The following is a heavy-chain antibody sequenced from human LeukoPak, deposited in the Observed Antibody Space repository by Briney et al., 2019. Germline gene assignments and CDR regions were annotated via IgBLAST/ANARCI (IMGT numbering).Heavy chain of an antibody. CDR1: GGSFSGYY. CDR3: ARGRVSSSSWYSTYYYYFYMDV. CDR2: VNHSGST. Sequence: SETLSLTCAVYGGSFSGYYWSWIRQPPGKGLEWIGEVNHSGSTNYNPSLKSRVTISVDTSKNQFSLKLSSVTAADTAVYFCARGRVSSSSWYSTYYYYFYMDVWGKGTTVTVSS. D-gene: IGHD6-13*01. J-gene: IGHJ6*03. V-gene: IGHV4-34*01.